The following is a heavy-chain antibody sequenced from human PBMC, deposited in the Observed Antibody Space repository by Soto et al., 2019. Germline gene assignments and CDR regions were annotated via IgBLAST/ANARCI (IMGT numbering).Heavy chain of an antibody. D-gene: IGHD6-19*01. CDR1: GYRFTSYW. V-gene: IGHV5-51*01. CDR3: ARALIAVAEKVAFDI. CDR2: IYPGDSDT. J-gene: IGHJ3*02. Sequence: PGESLKISCKGSGYRFTSYWIGWVRQMPGKGLEWMGIIYPGDSDTRYSPSFQGQVTISADKSISTAYLQWSSLKASDTAMYYCARALIAVAEKVAFDIWGQGTMVTVSS.